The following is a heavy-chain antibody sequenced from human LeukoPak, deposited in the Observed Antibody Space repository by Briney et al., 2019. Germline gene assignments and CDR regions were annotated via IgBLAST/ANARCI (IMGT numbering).Heavy chain of an antibody. V-gene: IGHV4-39*01. CDR2: IYYSGST. J-gene: IGHJ4*02. D-gene: IGHD3-22*01. CDR1: GGSISSYY. CDR3: ARHVDYYDSSGIDY. Sequence: SETLSLTCTVSGGSISSYYWGWIRQPPGKGLEWIGSIYYSGSTYYNPSLKSRVTISVDTSKNQFSLKLSSVTAADTAVYYCARHVDYYDSSGIDYWGQGTLVTVSS.